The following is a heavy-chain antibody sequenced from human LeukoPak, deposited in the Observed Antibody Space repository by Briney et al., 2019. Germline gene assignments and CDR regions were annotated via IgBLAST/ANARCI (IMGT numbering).Heavy chain of an antibody. Sequence: PGGSLRLSCAASGFTFSSYEMNWVRQAPGKGLEWVSGVGGSGATKYYADSVKGRFTISRDNSKNTVYLHMNSLRAEDTAIYYCANRFCSSQGCYLEYWGQGALVAVSS. CDR2: VGGSGATK. J-gene: IGHJ4*02. D-gene: IGHD2-2*01. CDR3: ANRFCSSQGCYLEY. CDR1: GFTFSSYE. V-gene: IGHV3-23*01.